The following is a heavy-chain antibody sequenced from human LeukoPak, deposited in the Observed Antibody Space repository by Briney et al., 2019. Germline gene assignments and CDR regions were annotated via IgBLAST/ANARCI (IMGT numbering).Heavy chain of an antibody. V-gene: IGHV3-7*01. CDR3: AREQQLDY. Sequence: GGSLRLSCAASGFTFSSHWMSWVRQAPGKGLEWVANIKQDGSEKYYVDSVKGRFTISRDNAKNSLYLQMNSLRAEDTAVYYCAREQQLDYWGQGTLVTVSS. CDR2: IKQDGSEK. D-gene: IGHD6-13*01. J-gene: IGHJ4*02. CDR1: GFTFSSHW.